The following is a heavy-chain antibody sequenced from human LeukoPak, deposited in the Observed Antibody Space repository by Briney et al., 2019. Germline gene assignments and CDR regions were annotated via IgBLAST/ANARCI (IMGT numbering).Heavy chain of an antibody. CDR1: GYTFSAYD. D-gene: IGHD2-2*01. CDR3: ARGVRNQLLSEY. J-gene: IGHJ4*02. Sequence: ASLKVSCKTSGYTFSAYDVTWVRQAPGQGLEWMGWMNPNSGNTGSAQKFWGRVTMTSNASISSAYMELHRLTSEDTAVYYCARGVRNQLLSEYWGQGTLITVSS. V-gene: IGHV1-8*01. CDR2: MNPNSGNT.